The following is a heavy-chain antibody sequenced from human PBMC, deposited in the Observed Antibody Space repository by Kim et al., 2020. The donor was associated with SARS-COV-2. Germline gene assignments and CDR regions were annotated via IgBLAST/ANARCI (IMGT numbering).Heavy chain of an antibody. V-gene: IGHV4-59*01. J-gene: IGHJ3*02. Sequence: KSRVTISVDTSKNQFSLKLSSVTAADTAVYYCARVHYDILTGQGYDAFDIWGQGTMVTVSS. D-gene: IGHD3-9*01. CDR3: ARVHYDILTGQGYDAFDI.